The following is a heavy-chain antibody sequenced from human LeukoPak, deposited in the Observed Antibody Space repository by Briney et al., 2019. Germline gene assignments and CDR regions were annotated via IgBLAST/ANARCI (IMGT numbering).Heavy chain of an antibody. CDR3: ARAEGYSSSWYQYYFDY. CDR2: IKQDGSEK. V-gene: IGHV3-7*01. J-gene: IGHJ4*02. CDR1: GFTFSSYW. D-gene: IGHD6-13*01. Sequence: GGSLRLSCAASGFTFSSYWMSWVRQAPGKGLEWVANIKQDGSEKYYVDSVKGRLTISRDNAKNSLYLQMNSLRAEDTAVYYCARAEGYSSSWYQYYFDYWGQGTLVTVSS.